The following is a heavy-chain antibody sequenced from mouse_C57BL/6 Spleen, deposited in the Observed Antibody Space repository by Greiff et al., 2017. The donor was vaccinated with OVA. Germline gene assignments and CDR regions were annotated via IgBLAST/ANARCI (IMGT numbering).Heavy chain of an antibody. J-gene: IGHJ4*01. CDR2: IWRGGST. V-gene: IGHV2-5*01. Sequence: VQLQQSGPGLVQPSQSLSITCTVSGFSLTSYGVHWVRQSPGKGLEWLGVIWRGGSTDYNAAFTSRLSITKDNSKSQVFFKMNSLQADDTAIYYCARGDLYYYAMDYWGQGTSVTVSS. D-gene: IGHD6-1*01. CDR1: GFSLTSYG. CDR3: ARGDLYYYAMDY.